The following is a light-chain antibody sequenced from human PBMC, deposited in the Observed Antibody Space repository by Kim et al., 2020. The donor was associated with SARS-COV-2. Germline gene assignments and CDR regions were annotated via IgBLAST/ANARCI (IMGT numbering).Light chain of an antibody. CDR2: GTS. Sequence: ELVMTQSPATLSVSPGERATLSCRASQSVSNDLAWYQQKPGKAPRLLIYGTSTRATGIPARFSGSGSGTEFTLTINSLQSEDFAVYYCQQYSNWPLTFGPGTKVDIK. CDR1: QSVSND. V-gene: IGKV3-15*01. CDR3: QQYSNWPLT. J-gene: IGKJ3*01.